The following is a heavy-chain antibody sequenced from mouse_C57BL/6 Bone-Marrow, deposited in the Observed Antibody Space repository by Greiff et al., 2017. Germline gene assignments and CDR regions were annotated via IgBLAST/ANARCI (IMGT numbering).Heavy chain of an antibody. CDR3: SSFDGNYFDF. J-gene: IGHJ2*01. Sequence: EVQLQQSGAELVRPGASVKLSCTASGFNIKDDYIHWVKQRPEQGLEWIGWIDPEIGDTEYASKFQGKATITSATSSNTAYLQLSRLTSEDTAVYYCSSFDGNYFDFWGQGTPLTVAS. CDR2: IDPEIGDT. D-gene: IGHD2-3*01. V-gene: IGHV14-4*01. CDR1: GFNIKDDY.